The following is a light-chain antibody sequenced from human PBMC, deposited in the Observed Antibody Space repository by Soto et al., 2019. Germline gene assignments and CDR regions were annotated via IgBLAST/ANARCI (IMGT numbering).Light chain of an antibody. V-gene: IGKV3-20*01. J-gene: IGKJ1*01. CDR1: QSVRDSH. CDR3: QQYGSSPGT. Sequence: EIVLTQSPGTLSLSPGEIATLSCRASQSVRDSHLAWYQQQPGQAPSLLIYETSSRATGIPDRFRGSGSGTEFALTITRVEPEDVAMYFCQQYGSSPGTFGQGTKVEI. CDR2: ETS.